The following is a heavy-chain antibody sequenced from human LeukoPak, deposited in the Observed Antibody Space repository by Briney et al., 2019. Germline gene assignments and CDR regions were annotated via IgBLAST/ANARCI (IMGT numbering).Heavy chain of an antibody. J-gene: IGHJ4*02. V-gene: IGHV1-3*01. CDR2: INAGNGNT. CDR1: GYTFTSYA. CDR3: AKDEEYMVRGVIIRGIVDY. D-gene: IGHD3-10*01. Sequence: ASVKVSCKASGYTFTSYAMHWVRQAPGQRLEWMGWINAGNGNTKYSQKFQGRVTITRDTSASTAYMELSSLRSVDTAVYYCAKDEEYMVRGVIIRGIVDYWGQGTLVTVSS.